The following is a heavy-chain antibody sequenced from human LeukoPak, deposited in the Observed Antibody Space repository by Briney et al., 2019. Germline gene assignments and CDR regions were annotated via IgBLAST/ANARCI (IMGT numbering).Heavy chain of an antibody. J-gene: IGHJ3*02. CDR1: GYTFTSYD. CDR2: MNPNSGNT. D-gene: IGHD6-19*01. CDR3: ASYAQWLDAFDI. V-gene: IGHV1-8*01. Sequence: ASVKVSCKASGYTFTSYDINWVRQAPGQGLEWMRWMNPNSGNTGYAQKFQGRVTMTRSTSISTAYMELSSLRSEDTAVYYCASYAQWLDAFDIWGQGTMVTVSS.